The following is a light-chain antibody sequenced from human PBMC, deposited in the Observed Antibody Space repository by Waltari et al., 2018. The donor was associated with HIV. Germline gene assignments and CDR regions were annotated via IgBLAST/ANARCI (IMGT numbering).Light chain of an antibody. J-gene: IGLJ2*01. CDR3: QSYDSNLHII. Sequence: NFLLTQPHSVSESPGKTVTISCTRSSGSLASKYVQWYQQRPGSVPTTVIYEDNQRPSGVPDRFSGSIDSSSNSASLTISGLKTEDEADYYCQSYDSNLHIIFGGGTKLTVL. CDR1: SGSLASKY. CDR2: EDN. V-gene: IGLV6-57*03.